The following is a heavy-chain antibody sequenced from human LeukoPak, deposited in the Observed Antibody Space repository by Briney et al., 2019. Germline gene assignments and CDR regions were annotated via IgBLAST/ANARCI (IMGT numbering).Heavy chain of an antibody. CDR2: IFTSGST. CDR1: GVSINSGSYY. Sequence: SQTLSLTCSVSGVSINSGSYYWSWIRQPAGKGLEWIGRIFTSGSTNYKSSLKSRVTISADTSKNQFSLNLSSVTAADTALYYCARAAYSGYDWDFDYWGQGILVTVSS. D-gene: IGHD5-12*01. V-gene: IGHV4-61*02. J-gene: IGHJ4*02. CDR3: ARAAYSGYDWDFDY.